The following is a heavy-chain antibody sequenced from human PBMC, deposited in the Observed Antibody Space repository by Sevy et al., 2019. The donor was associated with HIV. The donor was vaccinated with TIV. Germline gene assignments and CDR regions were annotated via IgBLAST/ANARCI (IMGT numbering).Heavy chain of an antibody. CDR2: IRSRAKTYAT. V-gene: IGHV3-73*01. Sequence: GGSLRLSCAASGFTFTGSTMYWVRHASGKGLEWVARIRSRAKTYATAYAASVKGRFTISRDDSRNTAELQMNSLKTEDTAGYYCSSHRTIAVAGDYFDYWGQGTLVTVSS. CDR1: GFTFTGST. CDR3: SSHRTIAVAGDYFDY. J-gene: IGHJ4*02. D-gene: IGHD6-19*01.